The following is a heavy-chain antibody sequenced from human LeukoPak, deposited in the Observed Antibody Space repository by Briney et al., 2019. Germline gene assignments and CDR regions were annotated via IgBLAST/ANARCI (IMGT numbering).Heavy chain of an antibody. J-gene: IGHJ4*02. V-gene: IGHV3-7*01. CDR2: IKEDGSEK. CDR3: AKDPDGSGWGDSDY. CDR1: GFTFSYYW. Sequence: GGSLRLSCAASGFTFSYYWMNWVRQAPGKGLEWVANIKEDGSEKYYVDSVKGRFTISRDNAKNSLYLQMNSLRAEDTAVYYCAKDPDGSGWGDSDYWGQGTLVTVSS. D-gene: IGHD6-25*01.